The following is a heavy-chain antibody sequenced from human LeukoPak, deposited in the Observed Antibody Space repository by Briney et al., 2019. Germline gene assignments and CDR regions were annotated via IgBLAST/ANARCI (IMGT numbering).Heavy chain of an antibody. V-gene: IGHV4-39*07. CDR3: ARETSQKGAHYMDV. J-gene: IGHJ6*03. D-gene: IGHD3-16*01. Sequence: SETLSLTCTVSGGSISSNNYNWGWIRQPPGKGLEWIGNIYYSGSTYYNPSLKSRVTISVDTSKNQFSLKLSSVTAADTAVYYCARETSQKGAHYMDVWGKGTTVTISS. CDR2: IYYSGST. CDR1: GGSISSNNYN.